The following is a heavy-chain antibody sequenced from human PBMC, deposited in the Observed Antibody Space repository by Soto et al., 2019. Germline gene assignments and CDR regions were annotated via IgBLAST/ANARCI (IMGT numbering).Heavy chain of an antibody. CDR3: ARVREGYCSGGSCYHDAFDI. CDR1: GGTFSSYA. V-gene: IGHV1-69*13. J-gene: IGHJ3*02. Sequence: ASVKVSCKASGGTFSSYAISWVRQAPGQGLEWMGGIIPIFGTANYAQKFQGRVTITADESTSTAYMELSSLRSKDTAVYYCARVREGYCSGGSCYHDAFDIWGQGTMVTVSS. CDR2: IIPIFGTA. D-gene: IGHD2-15*01.